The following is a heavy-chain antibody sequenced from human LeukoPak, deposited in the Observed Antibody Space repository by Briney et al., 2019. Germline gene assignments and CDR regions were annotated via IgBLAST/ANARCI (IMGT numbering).Heavy chain of an antibody. CDR1: GFTFSSYE. D-gene: IGHD3-10*01. CDR3: ARHLLWFGELSGGFDY. Sequence: GGSLRLSCAASGFTFSSYEMNWVRQAPGKGLEWVSYISSSGSTIYYANSVKGRFTISRDNAKNSLYLQMNSLRAEDTAVYYCARHLLWFGELSGGFDYWGQGTLVTVSS. J-gene: IGHJ4*02. V-gene: IGHV3-48*03. CDR2: ISSSGSTI.